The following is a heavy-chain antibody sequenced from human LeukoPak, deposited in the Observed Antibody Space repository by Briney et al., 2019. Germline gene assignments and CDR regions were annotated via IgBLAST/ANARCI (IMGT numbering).Heavy chain of an antibody. J-gene: IGHJ5*02. CDR2: IYDTGST. V-gene: IGHV4-59*01. CDR1: GGSINTYY. D-gene: IGHD6-19*01. CDR3: ARLSRSGWYWFDP. Sequence: SETLSLTCTVSGGSINTYYWTWIRQPPGKGLEWIGYIYDTGSTNYNSSLKSRVTISVDTSKNQFSLNLSSVIAADTAVYYCARLSRSGWYWFDPWGQGTLVTVSS.